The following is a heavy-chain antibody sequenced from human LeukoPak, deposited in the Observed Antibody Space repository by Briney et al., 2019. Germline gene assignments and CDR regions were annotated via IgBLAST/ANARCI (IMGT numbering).Heavy chain of an antibody. CDR2: ISGSGGGT. D-gene: IGHD3-22*01. V-gene: IGHV3-23*01. CDR1: GFTFYSYA. CDR3: ARDSSGYAEFDY. J-gene: IGHJ4*02. Sequence: PGGSLRLSCAASGFTFYSYAMTWVRQAPGKGLEWVSAISGSGGGTYYADSVKGRFTISRDNSKNTLYLQMSSLRAEDTAVCFCARDSSGYAEFDYWGQGTLVTVSS.